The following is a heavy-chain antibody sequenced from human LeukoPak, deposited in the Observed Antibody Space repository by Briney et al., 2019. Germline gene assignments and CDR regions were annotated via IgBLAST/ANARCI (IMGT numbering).Heavy chain of an antibody. V-gene: IGHV3-30*02. Sequence: GGSLRLSCAASGFTFSSYGMHWVRQAPGKGLEWVAFIRYDGSNKYYADSVKGRFTISRDNSKNTLYLQMNSLRAEDTAVYYCAPIMFTFDGVIPFACWGQGTLVTVPS. J-gene: IGHJ4*02. D-gene: IGHD3-16*02. CDR2: IRYDGSNK. CDR3: APIMFTFDGVIPFAC. CDR1: GFTFSSYG.